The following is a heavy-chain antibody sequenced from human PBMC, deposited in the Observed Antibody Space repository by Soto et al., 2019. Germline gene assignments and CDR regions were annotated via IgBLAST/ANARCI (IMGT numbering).Heavy chain of an antibody. CDR2: IYYSGST. V-gene: IGHV4-39*01. J-gene: IGHJ4*02. CDR1: GGSISSSSYY. Sequence: SETLSLTCTVSGGSISSSSYYWGWIRQPPGKGLEWIGSIYYSGSTYYNPSLKSRVTISVDTSKNQFSLKLSSVTAADTAVYYCARHACCPPLEYYFDYWGQGTLVTVSS. CDR3: ARHACCPPLEYYFDY. D-gene: IGHD3-16*01.